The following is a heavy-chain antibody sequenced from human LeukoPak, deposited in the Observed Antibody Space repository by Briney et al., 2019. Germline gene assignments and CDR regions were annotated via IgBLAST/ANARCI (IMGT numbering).Heavy chain of an antibody. D-gene: IGHD3-10*01. CDR2: ISYSGTT. CDR3: ARSALVRGVST. J-gene: IGHJ5*02. CDR1: GDSMSNFH. V-gene: IGHV4-59*01. Sequence: SETLSLTCTVSGDSMSNFHWTWIRRHPGKECEWLGSISYSGTTDYNPSLKGRVTMSVDTSKKQYFPKLNSVTAADTAVFYCARSALVRGVSTWGQGTLVTVSS.